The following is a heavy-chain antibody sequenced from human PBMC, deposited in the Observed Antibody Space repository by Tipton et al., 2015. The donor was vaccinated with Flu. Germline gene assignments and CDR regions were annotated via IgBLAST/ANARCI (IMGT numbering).Heavy chain of an antibody. CDR1: GDSISRFY. CDR3: ARVNRSWLVP. J-gene: IGHJ5*02. Sequence: TLSLTCTVSGDSISRFYWSWIRQPPGKGLEWIGYSGSTDYSPSLKSRVTISLDTSKNQFSLELTSMTAADTAVYYCARVNRSWLVPWGQGTLVTVSS. D-gene: IGHD2/OR15-2a*01. CDR2: SGST. V-gene: IGHV4-59*01.